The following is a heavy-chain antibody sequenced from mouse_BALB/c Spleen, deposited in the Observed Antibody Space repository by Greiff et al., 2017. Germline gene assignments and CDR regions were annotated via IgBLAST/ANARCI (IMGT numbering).Heavy chain of an antibody. D-gene: IGHD2-1*01. CDR2: INPSNGGT. V-gene: IGHV1S81*02. CDR3: ARDGNYVHYYAMDY. Sequence: VQLQQSGAELVKPGASVKLSCKASGYTFTSYYMYWVKQRPGQGLEWIGEINPSNGGTNFNEKFKSKATLTVDKSSSTAYMQLSSLTSEDSAVYYCARDGNYVHYYAMDYWGQGTSVTVSS. CDR1: GYTFTSYY. J-gene: IGHJ4*01.